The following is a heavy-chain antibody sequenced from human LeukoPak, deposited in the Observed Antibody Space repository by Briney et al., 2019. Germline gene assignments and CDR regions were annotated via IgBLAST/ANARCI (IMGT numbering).Heavy chain of an antibody. CDR2: INSDGSST. D-gene: IGHD2-15*01. V-gene: IGHV3-74*01. J-gene: IGHJ4*02. Sequence: GGSLRLSCAASGFTFSSYWMHWVRQAPGKGLVWVSRINSDGSSTSYADSVKGRFTISRDNAKNTLYLQMNSLRAEDTAMYYCARGYCSGGGCSKFDYWGQGTLVTVSS. CDR1: GFTFSSYW. CDR3: ARGYCSGGGCSKFDY.